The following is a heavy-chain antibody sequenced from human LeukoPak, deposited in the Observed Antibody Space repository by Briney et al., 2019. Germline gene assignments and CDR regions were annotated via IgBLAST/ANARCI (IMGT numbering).Heavy chain of an antibody. Sequence: GRSLRLSCAASGFTFSSYSMNWVRPAPGKGLEWVSYISSSSSTIYYADTVKGRFTISRDNAKNSLYLQMNSLRAEDTAVYYCARGYRAIGLPGVYFDYWGQGTLVTVSS. CDR3: ARGYRAIGLPGVYFDY. CDR2: ISSSSSTI. J-gene: IGHJ4*02. D-gene: IGHD2-2*01. V-gene: IGHV3-48*01. CDR1: GFTFSSYS.